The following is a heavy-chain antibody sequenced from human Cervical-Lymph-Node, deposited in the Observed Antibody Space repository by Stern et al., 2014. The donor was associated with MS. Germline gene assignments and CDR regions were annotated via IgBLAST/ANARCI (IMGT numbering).Heavy chain of an antibody. Sequence: VQLVESGGGVVQPGRSLRLSCAASGFTFSSYGMHWVRQAPGKGLEWVAVISYDGSNKYYADSVKVRFPISRDNSKNTLYLQMNSLRAEDTAVYYCAKDHGYSSSSSFFDYWGQGTLVTVSS. D-gene: IGHD6-6*01. CDR1: GFTFSSYG. CDR2: ISYDGSNK. CDR3: AKDHGYSSSSSFFDY. J-gene: IGHJ4*02. V-gene: IGHV3-30*18.